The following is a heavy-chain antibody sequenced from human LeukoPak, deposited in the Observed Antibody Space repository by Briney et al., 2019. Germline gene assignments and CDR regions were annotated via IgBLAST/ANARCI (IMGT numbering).Heavy chain of an antibody. D-gene: IGHD2-2*01. J-gene: IGHJ6*02. CDR3: AREGYCSSTSCVYGMDV. V-gene: IGHV3-23*01. Sequence: GGSLRLSCAASGFTFSSYAMSWVRQAPGKGLEWVSAISGSGSTYYADSVKGRFTISRDNSKNTLYLQMNSLRAEDTAVYYCAREGYCSSTSCVYGMDVWGQGTTVTVSS. CDR2: ISGSGST. CDR1: GFTFSSYA.